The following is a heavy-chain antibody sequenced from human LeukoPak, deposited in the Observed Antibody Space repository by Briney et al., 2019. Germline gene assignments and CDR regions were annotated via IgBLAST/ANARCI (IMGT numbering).Heavy chain of an antibody. Sequence: GGSLRLSCAASGFTFSSYWMHWVRQAPGKGLVWVSRINSDGSSTSYADSVKGRFTISRDNSKNTLYLQMNSLRAEDTAVYYCARDQSATGYYAHWGQGTLVTVSS. CDR2: INSDGSST. J-gene: IGHJ4*02. D-gene: IGHD3-9*01. CDR3: ARDQSATGYYAH. CDR1: GFTFSSYW. V-gene: IGHV3-74*01.